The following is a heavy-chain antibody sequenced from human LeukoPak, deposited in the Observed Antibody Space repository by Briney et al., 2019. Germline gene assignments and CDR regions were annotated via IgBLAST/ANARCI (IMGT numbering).Heavy chain of an antibody. CDR1: GYTFTSYF. D-gene: IGHD6-13*01. Sequence: VASVKVSCKASGYTFTSYFMHWMRQAPGQGLEWMGIINPSGGSTTYAQKFQGRVTMTRDTSTSTVYMELNSLRSEDTALYYCARGQLSSSSFDYWGQGTLVTVSS. CDR3: ARGQLSSSSFDY. J-gene: IGHJ4*02. CDR2: INPSGGST. V-gene: IGHV1-46*01.